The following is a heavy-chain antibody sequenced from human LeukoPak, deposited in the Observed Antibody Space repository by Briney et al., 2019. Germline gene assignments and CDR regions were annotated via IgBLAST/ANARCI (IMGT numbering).Heavy chain of an antibody. Sequence: GGSLRLSCAASGFTFSSYSMNWGRQAPGKGLEWVSSISSSSSYIYYADSVKGRFTISRDNAKNSLYLQMNSLRAEDTAVYYCARPYSSGPMNPYYYYYMDVWGKGTTVTVSS. V-gene: IGHV3-21*01. CDR2: ISSSSSYI. D-gene: IGHD6-19*01. J-gene: IGHJ6*03. CDR3: ARPYSSGPMNPYYYYYMDV. CDR1: GFTFSSYS.